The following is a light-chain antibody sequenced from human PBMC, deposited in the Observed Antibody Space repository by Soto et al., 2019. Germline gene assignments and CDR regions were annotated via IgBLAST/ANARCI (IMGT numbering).Light chain of an antibody. J-gene: IGLJ2*01. V-gene: IGLV7-46*01. CDR3: FLSYSGARPVV. CDR2: DTS. CDR1: TGPVTSGHW. Sequence: QAVVTQEPSLTVSPGGTVTLTCYSTTGPVTSGHWPYWLQQKPGQAPRTLIYDTSKKHSWTPARFPGSLLGGKAALTLSGAQPEDEADYYCFLSYSGARPVVFGGGTKVTVL.